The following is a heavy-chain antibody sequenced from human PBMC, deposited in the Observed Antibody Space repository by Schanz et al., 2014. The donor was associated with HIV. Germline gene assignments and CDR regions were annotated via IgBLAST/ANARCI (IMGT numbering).Heavy chain of an antibody. Sequence: EVQLVESGGGLVKPGGSLRLSCAASGFALNRHSLNWVRQAPGKGLEWLSYISTTGYTIHYANSVMGRFTISRDNAKNLLYLQMNSLRDDDTAVYYCARDCLGGCPADYWGQGTLVTVSS. D-gene: IGHD2-15*01. CDR2: ISTTGYTI. CDR1: GFALNRHS. CDR3: ARDCLGGCPADY. J-gene: IGHJ4*02. V-gene: IGHV3-48*02.